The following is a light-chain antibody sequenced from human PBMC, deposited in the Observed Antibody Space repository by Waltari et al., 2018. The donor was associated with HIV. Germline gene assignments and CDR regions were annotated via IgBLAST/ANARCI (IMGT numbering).Light chain of an antibody. CDR3: SSFTTTNTWV. CDR2: DVN. CDR1: SSDIGSYNY. V-gene: IGLV2-14*03. Sequence: SALTQPASVSGSPGQSITISCTGTSSDIGSYNYLCWYQQHPDKAPKLLIYDVNKRPLGISTRFSGSKSANTASLTISGLQTEDEAHYYCSSFTTTNTWVFGGGTKLTVL. J-gene: IGLJ3*02.